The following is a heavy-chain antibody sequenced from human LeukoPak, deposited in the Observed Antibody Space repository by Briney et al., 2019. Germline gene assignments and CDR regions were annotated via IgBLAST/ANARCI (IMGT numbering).Heavy chain of an antibody. CDR3: AKTLFGVVINPFDL. CDR2: ISSSSSYI. Sequence: GGSLRLSCAASGFTFSNYSMNWVRQAPGKGLEWVSSISSSSSYIYYADSVKGRFTISRDNAKNSLYLQMNSLRAEDTAVYYCAKTLFGVVINPFDLWGQGTMVTVSS. D-gene: IGHD3-3*01. V-gene: IGHV3-21*04. J-gene: IGHJ3*01. CDR1: GFTFSNYS.